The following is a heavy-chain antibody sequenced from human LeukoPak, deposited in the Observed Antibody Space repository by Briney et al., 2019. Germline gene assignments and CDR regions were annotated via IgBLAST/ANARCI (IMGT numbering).Heavy chain of an antibody. V-gene: IGHV3-13*01. D-gene: IGHD1-26*01. CDR2: IGVAANT. Sequence: GGSLRLSVAPPGFPFRVSKMTWARQATEKGLEWVSAIGVAANTFYSGSVKGRFTISRENAKNSLYLLMSSLRAEDTAVYYCARQNTPHGNFDYWGQGTLVTVSS. J-gene: IGHJ4*02. CDR1: GFPFRVSK. CDR3: ARQNTPHGNFDY.